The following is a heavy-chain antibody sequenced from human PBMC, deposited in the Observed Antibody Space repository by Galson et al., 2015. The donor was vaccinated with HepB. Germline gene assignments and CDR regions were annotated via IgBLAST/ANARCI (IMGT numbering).Heavy chain of an antibody. J-gene: IGHJ6*02. Sequence: SLRLSCAASGFTFSDYYMSWIRQAPGKGLEWVSYISSSGTTIYYADSVKGRFTISRDNAKNSLYLVMNSLRADDTAVYYCARDRCSGGSCHRYRYYGMDVWGQGTTVTVSS. CDR1: GFTFSDYY. CDR3: ARDRCSGGSCHRYRYYGMDV. CDR2: ISSSGTTI. D-gene: IGHD2-15*01. V-gene: IGHV3-11*01.